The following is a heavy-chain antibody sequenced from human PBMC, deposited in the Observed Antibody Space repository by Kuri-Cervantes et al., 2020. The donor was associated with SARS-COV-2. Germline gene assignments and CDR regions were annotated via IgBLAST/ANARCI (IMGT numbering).Heavy chain of an antibody. J-gene: IGHJ3*02. V-gene: IGHV1-46*01. D-gene: IGHD1-26*01. CDR2: INPSGGST. CDR1: XYTLTSYY. CDR3: ARDRSLIXELHDAFDI. Sequence: ASVKVSXXASXYTLTSYYMHWVRQAPGQGLEWMXXINPSGGSTSYAQKFXGRVTXTRDTSIXXAYMELSRLRSDDTAVYXCARDRSLIXELHDAFDIWGQGTMVTVSS.